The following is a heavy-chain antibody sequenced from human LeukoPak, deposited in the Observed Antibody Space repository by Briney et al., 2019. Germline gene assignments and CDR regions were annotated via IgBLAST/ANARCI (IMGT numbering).Heavy chain of an antibody. CDR3: ARGRQQLATRIYYYYGMDV. CDR1: GGSISSSSYY. J-gene: IGHJ6*02. V-gene: IGHV4-39*01. Sequence: SETLSLTCTVSGGSISSSSYYWGWLRQPPGKGLERIGSIYYSGSTYYNPSLKSRVTISVDTSKNQFSLKLSSVTAADTAMYYCARGRQQLATRIYYYYGMDVWGQGTTVTVSS. CDR2: IYYSGST. D-gene: IGHD6-13*01.